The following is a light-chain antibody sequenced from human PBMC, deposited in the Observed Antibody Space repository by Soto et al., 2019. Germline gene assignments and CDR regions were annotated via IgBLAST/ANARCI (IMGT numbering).Light chain of an antibody. CDR1: QSVTSNY. CDR2: SAS. V-gene: IGKV3-20*01. Sequence: EIVLTQSPGTLSLSPGERATLSCRASQSVTSNYLAWYQQKPGQAPRLLIYSASSRATGIPDRFSGSGSGTDFTLTISRLEPEDFAVYYCQYYGSSPQTFGQGTKVEIK. CDR3: QYYGSSPQT. J-gene: IGKJ1*01.